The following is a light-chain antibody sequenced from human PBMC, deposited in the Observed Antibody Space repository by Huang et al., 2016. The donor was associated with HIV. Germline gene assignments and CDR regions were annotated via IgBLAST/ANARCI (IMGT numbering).Light chain of an antibody. V-gene: IGKV3-15*01. J-gene: IGKJ5*01. CDR1: HSVSSN. Sequence: ERVMTQSPATLSVAPGDRVTLSCRASHSVSSNLAWYQQKPGQAPRRLIHCASTRATGIPARFSGSGSGTEFTLAISSLQSEDSGVYFCQQYDNWPLTFGQGTRLEIK. CDR3: QQYDNWPLT. CDR2: CAS.